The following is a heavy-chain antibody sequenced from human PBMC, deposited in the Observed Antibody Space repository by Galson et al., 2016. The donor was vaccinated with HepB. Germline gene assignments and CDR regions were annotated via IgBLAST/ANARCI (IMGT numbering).Heavy chain of an antibody. V-gene: IGHV3-23*01. CDR1: GLTFSSYA. CDR3: VQGSTAPAV. Sequence: SLRLSCAASGLTFSSYAMSWVRQAPGKGLEWVSGISGRGGSTYYADSVEGRFTISRDNSKTPLYLQMNSLTADDTAIYYCVQGSTAPAVWGKGTTVTVAS. J-gene: IGHJ6*03. CDR2: ISGRGGST. D-gene: IGHD2-2*01.